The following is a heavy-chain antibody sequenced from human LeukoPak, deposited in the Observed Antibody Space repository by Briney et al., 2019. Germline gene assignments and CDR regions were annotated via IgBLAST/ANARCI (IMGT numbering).Heavy chain of an antibody. CDR2: ISYDGSNK. D-gene: IGHD3-9*01. J-gene: IGHJ4*02. V-gene: IGHV3-30-3*01. CDR3: ARDRGDILTGYYKD. CDR1: GYSFDEYA. Sequence: PGGSLRLSCAGSGYSFDEYAMHWVRQAPGKGLEWVAVISYDGSNKYYADSVKGRFTISRDNSKNTLYLQMNSLRAEDTAVYYCARDRGDILTGYYKDWGQGTLVTVSS.